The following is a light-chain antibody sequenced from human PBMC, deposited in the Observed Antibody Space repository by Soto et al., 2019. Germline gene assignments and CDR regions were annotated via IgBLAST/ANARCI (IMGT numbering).Light chain of an antibody. Sequence: DIVMTQSPDSLAVSLGERATINWKSRQSVLYSSNNKKYLDWYLPTPGKSPQLVIYEVSTRVSGVPDIFSCSGAGPACTREISRVETDDVSIAYCMQSTQLPPTFGQGTRLEIK. CDR1: QSVLYSSNNKKY. CDR3: MQSTQLPPT. J-gene: IGKJ5*01. CDR2: EVS. V-gene: IGKV4-1*01.